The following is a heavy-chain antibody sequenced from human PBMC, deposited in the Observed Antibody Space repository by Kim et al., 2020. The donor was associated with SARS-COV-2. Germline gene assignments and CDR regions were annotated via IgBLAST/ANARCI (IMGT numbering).Heavy chain of an antibody. CDR3: AKDHGSGWYRGGMDV. CDR2: IWYDGSNK. J-gene: IGHJ6*02. CDR1: GFTFSSYG. V-gene: IGHV3-33*06. D-gene: IGHD6-19*01. Sequence: GGSLRLSCAASGFTFSSYGMHWVRQAPGKGLEWVAVIWYDGSNKYYADSVKGRFTISRDNSKNTLYLQMNSLRAEDTAVYYCAKDHGSGWYRGGMDVWGQGTTVTVSS.